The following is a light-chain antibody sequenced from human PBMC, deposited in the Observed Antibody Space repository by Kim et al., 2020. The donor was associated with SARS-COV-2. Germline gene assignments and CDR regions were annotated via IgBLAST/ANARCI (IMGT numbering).Light chain of an antibody. V-gene: IGKV3-15*01. CDR1: RPIDSH. CDR3: QNYHNFLWT. J-gene: IGKJ1*01. CDR2: AAS. Sequence: EIVMTQSPATLSLLPGERASLSCRASRPIDSHLAWYQQRPGQTPRVLIYAASNRAAGVAARFSGSGSGTEFTLTITNLQSEDSAIYFCQNYHNFLWTFGQGTKLEI.